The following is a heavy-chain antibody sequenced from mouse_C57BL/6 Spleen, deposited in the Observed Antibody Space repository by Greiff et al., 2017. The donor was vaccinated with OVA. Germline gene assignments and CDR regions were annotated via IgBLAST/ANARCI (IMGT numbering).Heavy chain of an antibody. J-gene: IGHJ4*01. D-gene: IGHD2-5*01. CDR3: ARSVYSNYYYAMDY. Sequence: VQLQESGAELVKPGASVKLSCKASGYTFTSYWMHWVKQRPGRGLEWIGRIDPNSGGTKYNEKFKSKATLTVDKPSSTAYMQLSSLTSEDSAVYYCARSVYSNYYYAMDYWGQGTSVTVSS. CDR1: GYTFTSYW. V-gene: IGHV1-72*01. CDR2: IDPNSGGT.